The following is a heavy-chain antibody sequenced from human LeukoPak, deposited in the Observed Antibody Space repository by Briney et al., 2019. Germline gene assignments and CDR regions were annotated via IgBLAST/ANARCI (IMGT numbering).Heavy chain of an antibody. D-gene: IGHD2-21*02. CDR3: ARLPYGDPDY. V-gene: IGHV4-59*01. J-gene: IGHJ4*02. CDR2: IYYSGTT. CDR1: GVSISSYF. Sequence: SETLSLTCTVSGVSISSYFWSWIRQPPGKGLEWIGYIYYSGTTYYNPSLKSRVTISLDTSKNQFSLKLASVTAADTAVYYCARLPYGDPDYWGQGTLVTVSS.